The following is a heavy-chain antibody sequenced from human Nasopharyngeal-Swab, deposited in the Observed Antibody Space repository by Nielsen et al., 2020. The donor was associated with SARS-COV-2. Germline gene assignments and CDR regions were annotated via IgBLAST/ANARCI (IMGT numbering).Heavy chain of an antibody. J-gene: IGHJ6*03. D-gene: IGHD6-13*01. V-gene: IGHV1-69*06. CDR3: ARSGDSNYRRPPYYYYYMDV. CDR2: IIPIFGTA. Sequence: WVRQAPGQGLEWMGGIIPIFGTASYAQKFQGRVTITADKSTSTAYMELSSLRSEDTAVYYCARSGDSNYRRPPYYYYYMDVWGKGTTVTVSS.